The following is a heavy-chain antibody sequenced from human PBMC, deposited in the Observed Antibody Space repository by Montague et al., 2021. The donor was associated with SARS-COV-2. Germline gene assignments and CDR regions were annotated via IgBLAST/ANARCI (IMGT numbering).Heavy chain of an antibody. CDR3: ASQVAYLDYFDP. D-gene: IGHD4-11*01. J-gene: IGHJ5*02. CDR2: IHHSGNT. Sequence: SETLSLTCTVSGRSISTDHYWGWIRQPPGKGLAWIGSIHHSGNTYYNPSLKSRLTISIDTSKNQFFLKLTSLTAADTAVYYCASQVAYLDYFDPWGQGTLVTVSS. CDR1: GRSISTDHY. V-gene: IGHV4-38-2*02.